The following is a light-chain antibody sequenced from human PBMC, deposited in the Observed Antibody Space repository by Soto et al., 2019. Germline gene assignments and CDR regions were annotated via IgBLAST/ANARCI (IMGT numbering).Light chain of an antibody. J-gene: IGLJ2*01. CDR3: CSYAGSDTLV. CDR1: SSDVGSYNL. Sequence: QSVLTQPASVSGSPGQSITISCTGTSSDVGSYNLVTWYQQHPGKAPKFIIYEGSKRPSGVSTRFSGARSGNTASLTISGLQAEDEADYYCCSYAGSDTLVFGGGTKLTVL. CDR2: EGS. V-gene: IGLV2-23*01.